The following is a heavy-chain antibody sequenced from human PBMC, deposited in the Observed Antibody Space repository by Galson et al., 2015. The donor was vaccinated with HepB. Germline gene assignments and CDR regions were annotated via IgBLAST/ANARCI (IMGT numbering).Heavy chain of an antibody. V-gene: IGHV3-7*03. Sequence: SLRLSCAASGFTFSSYWMSWVRQAPGKGLEWVANIRQDGSEKYYVDSVKGRFTISRDNAKNSLYLQMNSLRAEDTALYYCAKDYGAHDFWSGSYGMDVWGQGTTVTVSS. CDR3: AKDYGAHDFWSGSYGMDV. CDR2: IRQDGSEK. CDR1: GFTFSSYW. J-gene: IGHJ6*02. D-gene: IGHD3-3*01.